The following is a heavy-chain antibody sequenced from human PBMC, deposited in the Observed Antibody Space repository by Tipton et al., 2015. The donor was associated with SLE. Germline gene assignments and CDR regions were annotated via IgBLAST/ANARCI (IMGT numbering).Heavy chain of an antibody. CDR3: AKQISPHYGMDV. CDR2: IWYDGSNK. J-gene: IGHJ6*02. CDR1: GFTFSSYA. V-gene: IGHV3-30*18. Sequence: RSLRLSCAASGFTFSSYAMSWVRQVPGKGLEWVAVIWYDGSNKYYADSVKGRFTISRDNSKNTLYLQMNSLRTEDTAVYYCAKQISPHYGMDVWGQGTTVTVSS.